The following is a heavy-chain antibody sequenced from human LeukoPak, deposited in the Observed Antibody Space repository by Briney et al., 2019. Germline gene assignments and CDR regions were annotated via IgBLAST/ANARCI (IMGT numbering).Heavy chain of an antibody. Sequence: ASVKVSCKASGYTFTGYYMHWVRQAPGQGLEWMGRINPNSGGTNYAQKFKGRVTMTRATSISTAYMELSRLRADDTAVYYCAGAGGNRVGDAFDIWGQGTMVTVSS. CDR1: GYTFTGYY. V-gene: IGHV1-2*06. D-gene: IGHD4-23*01. J-gene: IGHJ3*02. CDR2: INPNSGGT. CDR3: AGAGGNRVGDAFDI.